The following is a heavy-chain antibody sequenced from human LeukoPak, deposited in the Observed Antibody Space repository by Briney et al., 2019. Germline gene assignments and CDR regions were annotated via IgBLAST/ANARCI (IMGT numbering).Heavy chain of an antibody. Sequence: SVKVSCKASGYTFTSYDINWVRQAPGQGLEWMGRIIPILGIANYAQKFQGRVTITADKSTSTAYMELSSLRSEDTAVYYCARGYCSGGSCYSFDYWGQGTLVTVSS. J-gene: IGHJ4*02. CDR3: ARGYCSGGSCYSFDY. D-gene: IGHD2-15*01. CDR2: IIPILGIA. V-gene: IGHV1-69*04. CDR1: GYTFTSYD.